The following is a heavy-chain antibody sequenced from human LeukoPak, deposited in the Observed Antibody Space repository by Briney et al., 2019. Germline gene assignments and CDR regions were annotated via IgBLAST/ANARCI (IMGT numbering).Heavy chain of an antibody. Sequence: KPSETLSLTCTVSGGSISSSSYYWGWIHQPPGKGLEWIGSIYYSGSTNYNPSLKSRVTISVDTSKNQFSLKLSSVTAADTAVYYCASPYGSGRYIHSLAFDIWGQGTMVTVSS. V-gene: IGHV4-39*07. J-gene: IGHJ3*02. CDR1: GGSISSSSYY. CDR3: ASPYGSGRYIHSLAFDI. D-gene: IGHD3-10*01. CDR2: IYYSGST.